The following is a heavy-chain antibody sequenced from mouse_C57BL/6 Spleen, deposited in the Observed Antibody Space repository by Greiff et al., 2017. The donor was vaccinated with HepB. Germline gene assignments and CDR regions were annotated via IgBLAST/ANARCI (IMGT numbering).Heavy chain of an antibody. J-gene: IGHJ4*01. CDR1: GFTFSDYG. CDR3: ARQGFYDGYYDAMDY. CDR2: ISNLAYSI. V-gene: IGHV5-15*01. D-gene: IGHD2-3*01. Sequence: EVKLMESGGGLVQPGGSLKLSCAASGFTFSDYGMAWVRQAPRKGPEWVAFISNLAYSIYYADTVTGRFTISRENAKNTLYLEMSSLRSEDTAMYYCARQGFYDGYYDAMDYWGQGTSVTVSS.